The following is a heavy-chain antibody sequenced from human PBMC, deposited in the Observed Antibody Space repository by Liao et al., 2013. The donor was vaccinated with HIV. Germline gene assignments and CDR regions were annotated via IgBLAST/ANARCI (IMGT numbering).Heavy chain of an antibody. J-gene: IGHJ2*01. CDR3: ARGVGDYYDRGGYSDL. CDR2: MSHAGST. Sequence: QVHLQESGPGLVKPSETLSLTCTVSGGSISSGYYYWAWIRRPPGRGLEWIASMSHAGSTNYNPYNPSLQSRVTVSVDTSKNQLSLRLTSLTAADTAVYYCARGVGDYYDRGGYSDLWGRGTLVTVSS. D-gene: IGHD3-22*01. CDR1: GGSISSGYYY. V-gene: IGHV4-39*07.